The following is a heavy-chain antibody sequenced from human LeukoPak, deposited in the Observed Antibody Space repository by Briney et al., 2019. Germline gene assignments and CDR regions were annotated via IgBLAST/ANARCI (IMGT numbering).Heavy chain of an antibody. D-gene: IGHD3-22*01. J-gene: IGHJ4*02. Sequence: GASVKVSCKASGYTFTNYGISWVRQAPGQGLEWMGIINPSGGSTSYAQKFQGRVTMTRDTSTSTVYMELSSLRSEDTAVYYCARGPPRYYYDSSGYYYFDYWGQGTLVTVSS. V-gene: IGHV1-46*01. CDR1: GYTFTNYG. CDR2: INPSGGST. CDR3: ARGPPRYYYDSSGYYYFDY.